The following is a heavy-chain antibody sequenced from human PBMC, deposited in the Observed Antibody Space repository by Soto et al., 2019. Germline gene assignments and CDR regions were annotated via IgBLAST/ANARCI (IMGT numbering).Heavy chain of an antibody. CDR1: GFTFSSYD. J-gene: IGHJ6*02. CDR3: ARAGIAALYYYYGMDV. D-gene: IGHD6-6*01. CDR2: IGTAGDT. Sequence: GSLRLSCAASGFTFSSYDMHWVRQATGKGLEWVSAIGTAGDTYYPGSVKGRFTISRENAKNSLYLQMNSLRAEDTAVYYCARAGIAALYYYYGMDVWGQGTTVTVSS. V-gene: IGHV3-13*01.